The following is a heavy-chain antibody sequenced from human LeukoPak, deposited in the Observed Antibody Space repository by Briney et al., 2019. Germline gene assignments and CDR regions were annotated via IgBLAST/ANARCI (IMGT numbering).Heavy chain of an antibody. Sequence: TSETLSLTCAVSGYSISSGYYWGWIRQPPGKGLEWIGSIYHSGGTYYNPSLKSRVTISVDTSKNQFSLKLSSVTAADTAVYYCARALPAFDYWGQGTLVTVSS. CDR3: ARALPAFDY. CDR1: GYSISSGYY. J-gene: IGHJ4*02. V-gene: IGHV4-38-2*01. D-gene: IGHD2-2*01. CDR2: IYHSGGT.